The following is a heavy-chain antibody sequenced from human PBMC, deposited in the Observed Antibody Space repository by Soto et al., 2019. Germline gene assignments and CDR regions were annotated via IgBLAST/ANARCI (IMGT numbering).Heavy chain of an antibody. D-gene: IGHD3-3*01. CDR3: AREGITIFGVVITPHGMDV. J-gene: IGHJ6*02. CDR2: INPNSGGT. V-gene: IGHV1-2*04. Sequence: ASVKVSCKASGYTFTGYYMHWVRQAPGQGLEWMGWINPNSGGTNYAQKFQGWVTMTRDTSISTAYMELSRLRSDDTAVYYCAREGITIFGVVITPHGMDVWGQGTTVTSP. CDR1: GYTFTGYY.